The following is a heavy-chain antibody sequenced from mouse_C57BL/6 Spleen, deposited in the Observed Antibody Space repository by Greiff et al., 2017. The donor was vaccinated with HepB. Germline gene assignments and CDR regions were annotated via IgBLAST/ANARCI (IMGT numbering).Heavy chain of an antibody. J-gene: IGHJ3*01. V-gene: IGHV5-17*01. CDR1: GFTFSDYG. Sequence: EVKLMESGGGLVKPGGSLKLSCAASGFTFSDYGMHWVRQAPEKGLEWVAYLSSGSSTIYYADPVKGRFTISRYNAKNTLFLQMTSLRSEDTAMYYCARGGPMVYWGQGTLVTVSA. CDR3: ARGGPMVY. D-gene: IGHD1-1*02. CDR2: LSSGSSTI.